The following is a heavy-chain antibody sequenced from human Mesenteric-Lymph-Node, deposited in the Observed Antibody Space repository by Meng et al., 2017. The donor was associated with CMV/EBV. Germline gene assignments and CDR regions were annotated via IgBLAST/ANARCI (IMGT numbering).Heavy chain of an antibody. CDR2: ISQYGTT. CDR3: ARDRGRTMVSGTYEYDDDY. V-gene: IGHV4-4*02. Sequence: PGSGMEWIGEISQYGTTTYVPSLKSRATISIDKSKNQFSLRVDSVTASDTSVYYCARDRGRTMVSGTYEYDDDYWGQGTLVTVSS. J-gene: IGHJ4*02. D-gene: IGHD3-10*01.